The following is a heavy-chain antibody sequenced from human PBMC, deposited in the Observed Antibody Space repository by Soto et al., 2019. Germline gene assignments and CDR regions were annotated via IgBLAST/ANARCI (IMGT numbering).Heavy chain of an antibody. D-gene: IGHD2-21*02. CDR1: GFTFSSYG. J-gene: IGHJ4*02. Sequence: GGSLRPSCAASGFTFSSYGMHWVRQAPGKGLEWVAVISYDGSNKYYADSVKGRFTISRDNSKNTLYLQMNSLRAEDTAVYYCANAYCGGDCPFDYWGQGTLVTVSS. V-gene: IGHV3-30*18. CDR2: ISYDGSNK. CDR3: ANAYCGGDCPFDY.